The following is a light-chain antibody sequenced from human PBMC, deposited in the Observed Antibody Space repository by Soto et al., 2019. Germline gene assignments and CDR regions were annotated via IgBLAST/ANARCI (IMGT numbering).Light chain of an antibody. J-gene: IGLJ2*01. CDR1: SSNIGSNT. Sequence: QAVVTQPPSASGTPGQRVTISCSGSSSNIGSNTVNWYQQLPGTAPKLLIYSHNQRPSGVPDRFSGSKSGTSDSLAINGLQSEDEADYYCAAWDDSLNGVVFGGGTKLTVL. V-gene: IGLV1-44*01. CDR3: AAWDDSLNGVV. CDR2: SHN.